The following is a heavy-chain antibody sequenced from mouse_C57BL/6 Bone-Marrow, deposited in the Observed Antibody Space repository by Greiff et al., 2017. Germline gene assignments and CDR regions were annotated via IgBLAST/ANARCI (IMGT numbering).Heavy chain of an antibody. V-gene: IGHV1-82*01. CDR1: GYAFSSSW. D-gene: IGHD1-1*01. J-gene: IGHJ2*01. CDR2: IYPGDGDT. Sequence: VQLQQSGPELVKPGASVKISCKASGYAFSSSWMNWVKQRPGKGLEWIGRIYPGDGDTNYNGKFKGKATLTADKSSSTAYMQLSRLTSEDSAVYVCARWDYYGSSYLYFDYWGQGTTLTVSS. CDR3: ARWDYYGSSYLYFDY.